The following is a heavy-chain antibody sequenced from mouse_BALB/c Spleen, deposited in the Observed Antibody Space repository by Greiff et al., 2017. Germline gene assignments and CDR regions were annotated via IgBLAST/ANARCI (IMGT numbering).Heavy chain of an antibody. CDR3: ARVYDLFAY. Sequence: EVQRVESGGGLVKPGGSLKLSCAASGFTFSSYAMSWVRQTPEKRLEWVASISSGGSTYYPDSVKGRFTISRDNARNILYLQMSSLRSEDTAMYYCARVYDLFAYWGQGTLVTVSA. D-gene: IGHD2-3*01. V-gene: IGHV5-6-5*01. CDR1: GFTFSSYA. CDR2: ISSGGST. J-gene: IGHJ3*01.